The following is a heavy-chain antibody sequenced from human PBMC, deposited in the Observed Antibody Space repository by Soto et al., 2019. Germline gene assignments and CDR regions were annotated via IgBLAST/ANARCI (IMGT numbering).Heavy chain of an antibody. Sequence: EVQLVESGGGLIQPGGSLRVSCAASGFTVSRSYMSWVRQAPGKGLEWVSVIYSGGSTNYADSVKGRFTISRDNSKNTLYLQMNSLRVEDTAVYYCARDTYYYDSSGQPDWGQGTLVTVSS. J-gene: IGHJ4*02. CDR3: ARDTYYYDSSGQPD. CDR2: IYSGGST. V-gene: IGHV3-53*01. CDR1: GFTVSRSY. D-gene: IGHD3-22*01.